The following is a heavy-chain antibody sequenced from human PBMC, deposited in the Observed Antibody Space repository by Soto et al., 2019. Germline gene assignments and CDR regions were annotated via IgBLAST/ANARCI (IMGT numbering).Heavy chain of an antibody. Sequence: GGSLRLSCAASGFTFISYAMSWVLQAPWKGLEWVSLISGSGGTTLYADSVKGRFTISRDNSKNTLYLQMNSLRAEDAAVYFCAKDGNNVRPGHYYFDYWGPGALVTVS. V-gene: IGHV3-23*01. CDR2: ISGSGGTT. CDR1: GFTFISYA. D-gene: IGHD1-20*01. J-gene: IGHJ4*02. CDR3: AKDGNNVRPGHYYFDY.